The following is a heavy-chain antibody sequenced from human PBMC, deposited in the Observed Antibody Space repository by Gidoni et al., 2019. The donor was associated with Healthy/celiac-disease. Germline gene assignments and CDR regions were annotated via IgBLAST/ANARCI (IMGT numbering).Heavy chain of an antibody. CDR2: ISGSGGST. J-gene: IGHJ5*02. CDR3: AKDGIGQQLRHRRSPSWFDP. V-gene: IGHV3-23*01. CDR1: GFTFSSYA. D-gene: IGHD6-13*01. Sequence: EVQLLESGGGLVQPGGSLRLSCAASGFTFSSYAMSWVRQAPGKGLEWVSAISGSGGSTYYADSVKGRFTISRDNSKNTLYLQMNSLRAEDTAVYYCAKDGIGQQLRHRRSPSWFDPWGQGTLVTVSS.